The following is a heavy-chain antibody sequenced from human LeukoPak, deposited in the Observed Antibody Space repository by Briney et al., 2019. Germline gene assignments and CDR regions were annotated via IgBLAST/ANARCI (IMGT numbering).Heavy chain of an antibody. CDR3: ARDPYSNYFDY. CDR1: GYTFTGYY. J-gene: IGHJ4*02. D-gene: IGHD5-18*01. Sequence: ASMKVSCKSSGYTFTGYYMHWVRQAPGQGLEWMGWINPNTGGINYAQKFQGRVTMTRNTSISAAYMELSRLRSDDTAVYYCARDPYSNYFDYWGQGTLVTDSS. V-gene: IGHV1-2*02. CDR2: INPNTGGI.